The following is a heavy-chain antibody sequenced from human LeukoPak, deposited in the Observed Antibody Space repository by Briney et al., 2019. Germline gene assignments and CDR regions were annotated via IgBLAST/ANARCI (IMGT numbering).Heavy chain of an antibody. V-gene: IGHV4-39*01. CDR2: TYYSGST. CDR3: ARRVGAIEYYFDY. CDR1: GGSISSSSYY. J-gene: IGHJ4*02. Sequence: SETLSLTCTVSGGSISSSSYYWGWIRQPPGKGLEWIGSTYYSGSTYYNPSLKSRVTISVDTSKNQFSLKLSSVTAADTAVYYCARRVGAIEYYFDYWGQGTLVTVSS. D-gene: IGHD1-26*01.